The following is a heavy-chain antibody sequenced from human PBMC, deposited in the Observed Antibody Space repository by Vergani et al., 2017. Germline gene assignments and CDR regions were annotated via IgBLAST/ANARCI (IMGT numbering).Heavy chain of an antibody. Sequence: QVQLVQSGAEVKKPGASVKVSCKASGYTFTSYGISWVRQAPGQGLEWMGWISAYNGNTNYAQKFQGRVTMTRDTSTSTVYMEVSSLRSDDTAVYYCARDVGSGSYLFDYWGQGTLVTVSS. J-gene: IGHJ4*02. D-gene: IGHD1-26*01. CDR1: GYTFTSYG. CDR3: ARDVGSGSYLFDY. V-gene: IGHV1-18*01. CDR2: ISAYNGNT.